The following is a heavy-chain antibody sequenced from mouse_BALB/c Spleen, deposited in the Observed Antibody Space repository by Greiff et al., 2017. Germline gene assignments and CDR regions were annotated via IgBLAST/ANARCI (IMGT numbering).Heavy chain of an antibody. V-gene: IGHV5-17*02. CDR3: ARSLYYYGSSYWYFDV. CDR2: ISSGSSTI. J-gene: IGHJ1*01. D-gene: IGHD1-1*01. CDR1: GFTFSSFG. Sequence: EVKLEESGGGLVQPGGSRKLSCAASGFTFSSFGMHWVRQAPEKGLEWVAYISSGSSTIYYADTVKGRFTISRDNPKNTLFLQMTSLRSEDTAMYYCARSLYYYGSSYWYFDVWGAGTTVTVSS.